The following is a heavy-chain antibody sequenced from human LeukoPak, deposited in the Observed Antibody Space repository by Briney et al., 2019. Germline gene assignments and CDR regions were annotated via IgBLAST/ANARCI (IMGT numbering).Heavy chain of an antibody. V-gene: IGHV3-30*04. D-gene: IGHD3-10*01. Sequence: GGSPRLSCAASGFTFSSYAMHWVRQAPGKGLEWVAVISYDGSNKYYADSVKGRFTISRDNSKNTLYLQMNSLRAEGTAVYYCARGGEYYGSGSYRWFDPWGQGTLVTVSS. J-gene: IGHJ5*02. CDR1: GFTFSSYA. CDR3: ARGGEYYGSGSYRWFDP. CDR2: ISYDGSNK.